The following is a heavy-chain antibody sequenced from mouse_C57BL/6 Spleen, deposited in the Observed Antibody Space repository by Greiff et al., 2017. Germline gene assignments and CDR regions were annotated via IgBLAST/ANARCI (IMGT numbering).Heavy chain of an antibody. J-gene: IGHJ2*01. CDR2: IDPSDSYT. CDR1: GYTFTSYW. CDR3: ARGGGRGDY. V-gene: IGHV1-50*01. Sequence: QVQLKQPGAELVKPGASVKLSCKASGYTFTSYWMQWVKQRPGQGLEWIGEIDPSDSYTNYNQKFKGKATLTVDTSSSTAYMQLSSLTSEDSAVYYCARGGGRGDYWGQGTTLTVSS.